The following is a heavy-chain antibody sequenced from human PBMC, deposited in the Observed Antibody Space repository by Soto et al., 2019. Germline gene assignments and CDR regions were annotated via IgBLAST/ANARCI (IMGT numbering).Heavy chain of an antibody. Sequence: QVQLQQSGPGLVKPSQTLSVTCGISGDSVSSTSAAWNWLRQSPSRGIEWLGRTYYRSKCYNVYAGSVETRTTIHPDTSKNPFSLQLNFVTPEETAVYFGAGGEQYSGRIFDYWGQGTLFTVSS. CDR2: TYYRSKCYN. CDR1: GDSVSSTSAA. V-gene: IGHV6-1*01. CDR3: AGGEQYSGRIFDY. J-gene: IGHJ4*02. D-gene: IGHD1-26*01.